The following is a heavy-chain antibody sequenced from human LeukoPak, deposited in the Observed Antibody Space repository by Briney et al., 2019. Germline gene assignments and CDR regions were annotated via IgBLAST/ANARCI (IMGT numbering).Heavy chain of an antibody. CDR1: GGTFSSYA. D-gene: IGHD1-1*01. V-gene: IGHV1-69*13. J-gene: IGHJ4*02. Sequence: SVKVSCKASGGTFSSYAISWVRQAPGQGLEWMGGIIPIFGTANYAQKFQGRVTITADESTSTAYMELSSLRSEDTAVYYCAREGDARTGTYGYWGQGTLVTVSS. CDR3: AREGDARTGTYGY. CDR2: IIPIFGTA.